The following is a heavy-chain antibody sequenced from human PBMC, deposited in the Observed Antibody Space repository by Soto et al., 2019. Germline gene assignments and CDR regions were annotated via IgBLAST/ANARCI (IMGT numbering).Heavy chain of an antibody. J-gene: IGHJ4*02. V-gene: IGHV5-51*01. D-gene: IGHD1-26*01. CDR1: GYSFTTYW. Sequence: GESLKISCKGSGYSFTTYWIGWVRQMPGKGLEWMGIIYPGDSDTRYSPSFQGQVTISADKSTNTAYLQWSSLKASDTAMYYCARPVLVGRTTPFDYWGQGTLVTVSS. CDR2: IYPGDSDT. CDR3: ARPVLVGRTTPFDY.